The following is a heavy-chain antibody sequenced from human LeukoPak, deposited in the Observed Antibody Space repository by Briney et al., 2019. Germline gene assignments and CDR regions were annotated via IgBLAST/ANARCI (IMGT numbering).Heavy chain of an antibody. CDR1: GFTFSSYG. J-gene: IGHJ4*02. Sequence: GGSLRLSCAASGFTFSSYGMHWVRQAPGKGLEWVAFIRYDGSNKYYADSVKGRFTISRDNSKNTLYLQMNSLRAEDTAVYYCAKVGSAVLAYDFWSGYYHLDYWGQGTLVTVSS. D-gene: IGHD3-3*01. CDR2: IRYDGSNK. V-gene: IGHV3-30*02. CDR3: AKVGSAVLAYDFWSGYYHLDY.